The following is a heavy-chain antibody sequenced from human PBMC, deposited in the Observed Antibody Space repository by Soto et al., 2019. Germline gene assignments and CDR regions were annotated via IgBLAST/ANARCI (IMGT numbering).Heavy chain of an antibody. CDR2: IYHGGTT. CDR1: GGSISSSYW. D-gene: IGHD3-3*01. J-gene: IGHJ4*02. V-gene: IGHV4-4*02. CDR3: VSSLNYDFWRDGGRHFYFDY. Sequence: QVQLQESGPGLVKPSGTLSLTCAVSGGSISSSYWWNWVRQTPRGGLEWIGKIYHGGTTNYNPSLKNRVTMSVDKSKNQFPLKLTSVTAADTAVYYCVSSLNYDFWRDGGRHFYFDYWGRGILATVSS.